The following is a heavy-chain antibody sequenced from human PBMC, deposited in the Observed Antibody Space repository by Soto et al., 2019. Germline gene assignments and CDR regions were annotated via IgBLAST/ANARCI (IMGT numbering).Heavy chain of an antibody. CDR3: ARTSDYDISTGYYPDWFDP. Sequence: NLPETLSLTCAVYGGSFSGYYWSWIRQPPGKGLEWIGEINHSGSTNYNPSLKSRVTISVDTSKNQFSLKLSSVTAADTAVYYCARTSDYDISTGYYPDWFDPWGQGTLVTVSS. J-gene: IGHJ5*02. CDR2: INHSGST. D-gene: IGHD3-9*01. V-gene: IGHV4-34*01. CDR1: GGSFSGYY.